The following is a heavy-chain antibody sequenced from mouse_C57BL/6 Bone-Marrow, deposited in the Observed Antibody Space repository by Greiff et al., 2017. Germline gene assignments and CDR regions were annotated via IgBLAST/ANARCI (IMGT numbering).Heavy chain of an antibody. Sequence: QVQLQQPGAELVKPGASVKMSCKASGYTFTSYWITWVKQRPGQGLEWIGDIYPGSGSTNYNEKFKSKATLTVDTSSSTAFMQLSSLTSEYSAVYYCARGATTLYYYAMDYWGQGTSVTVSS. V-gene: IGHV1-55*01. CDR2: IYPGSGST. J-gene: IGHJ4*01. CDR1: GYTFTSYW. CDR3: ARGATTLYYYAMDY. D-gene: IGHD2-1*01.